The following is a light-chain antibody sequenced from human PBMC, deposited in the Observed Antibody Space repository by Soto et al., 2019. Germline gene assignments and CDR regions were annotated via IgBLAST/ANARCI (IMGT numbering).Light chain of an antibody. CDR3: QQRSNWPPLT. Sequence: EIVLTQSPATLSLSPGERATLSCGASQSVSSYLARYQQKPGQAPRLLIYDASNRATGIPARFSGSGSGTDFTLTISNLEPEDFAVYYCQQRSNWPPLTFGGGTKVEIK. CDR2: DAS. J-gene: IGKJ4*01. V-gene: IGKV3-11*01. CDR1: QSVSSY.